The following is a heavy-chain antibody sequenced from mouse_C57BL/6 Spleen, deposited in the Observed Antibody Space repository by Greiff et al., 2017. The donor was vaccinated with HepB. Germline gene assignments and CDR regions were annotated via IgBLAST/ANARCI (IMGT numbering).Heavy chain of an antibody. CDR3: ARNYGSSFWDFDV. V-gene: IGHV1-59*01. J-gene: IGHJ1*03. CDR2: IDPSDSYT. D-gene: IGHD1-1*01. Sequence: QVQLQQPGAELVRPGTSVKLSCKASGYTFTSYWMHWVKQRPGQGLEWIGVIDPSDSYTNYNQKFKGKATLTVDPSSSTAYMQLSSLTSEDSAVYYCARNYGSSFWDFDVWGTGTTVTVSS. CDR1: GYTFTSYW.